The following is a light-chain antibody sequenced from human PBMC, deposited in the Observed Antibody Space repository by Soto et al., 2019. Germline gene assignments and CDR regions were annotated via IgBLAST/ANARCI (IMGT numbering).Light chain of an antibody. Sequence: EIVMTQSPATLSVSPGERATLSCRASQSVNRNLAWYRQKPGQAPRLLIPDASTRATGVPARFSGSGSGTEFTLTISSLQSEDSAVYYCQQYNFWPPLTFGGGTKVEIK. J-gene: IGKJ4*01. CDR3: QQYNFWPPLT. CDR2: DAS. CDR1: QSVNRN. V-gene: IGKV3-15*01.